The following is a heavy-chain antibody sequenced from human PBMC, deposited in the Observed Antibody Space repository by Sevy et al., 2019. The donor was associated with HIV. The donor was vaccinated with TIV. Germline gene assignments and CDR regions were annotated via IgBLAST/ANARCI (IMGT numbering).Heavy chain of an antibody. CDR3: ARDPATPHPGGYYYYGMDV. J-gene: IGHJ6*02. V-gene: IGHV3-48*02. CDR1: GFTFSSYS. D-gene: IGHD2-8*02. CDR2: ISSSSSTI. Sequence: GGSLRLSCAASGFTFSSYSMNWVRQAPGKGLEWVSYISSSSSTIYYADSVKGRFTISRDNAKNSLYLQMNSLRDEDTAVYYCARDPATPHPGGYYYYGMDVWGQGTTVTVSS.